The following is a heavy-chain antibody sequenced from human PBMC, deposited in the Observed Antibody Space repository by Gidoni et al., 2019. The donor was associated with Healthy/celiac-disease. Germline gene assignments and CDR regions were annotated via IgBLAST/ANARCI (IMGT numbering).Heavy chain of an antibody. CDR2: INHSGST. V-gene: IGHV4-34*01. Sequence: QVQLQQWGAGLLKPSETLSLTCAVYGGSFSVYYWSWIRQPPGKGLEWIGEINHSGSTNYNPSLKSRVTISVDTSKNQFSLKLSSVTAADTAVYYCARDRGGIARYYYYYGMDVWGQGTTVTVSS. CDR1: GGSFSVYY. J-gene: IGHJ6*02. D-gene: IGHD6-13*01. CDR3: ARDRGGIARYYYYYGMDV.